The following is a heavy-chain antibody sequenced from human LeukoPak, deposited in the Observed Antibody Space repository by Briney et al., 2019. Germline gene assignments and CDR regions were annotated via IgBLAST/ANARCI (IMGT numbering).Heavy chain of an antibody. Sequence: GGSLRLSCVASGFTFSHFGFHWVRQAPGKGLEWVAVIWSDGTNQYYGDSVKGRFIIYRDDSHNTIYLQMNSLRVEDTAVYYCAKDAQRGFDYSNSLEYWGQGSLVTVSS. J-gene: IGHJ4*02. V-gene: IGHV3-33*06. CDR1: GFTFSHFG. D-gene: IGHD4-11*01. CDR3: AKDAQRGFDYSNSLEY. CDR2: IWSDGTNQ.